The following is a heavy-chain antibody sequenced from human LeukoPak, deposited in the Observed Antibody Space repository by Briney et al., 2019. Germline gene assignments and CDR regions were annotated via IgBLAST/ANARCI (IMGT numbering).Heavy chain of an antibody. J-gene: IGHJ4*02. CDR1: GYIFTDYY. CDR2: INPNSGGT. D-gene: IGHD3-3*01. CDR3: AGDGNYDFWSGYLDY. V-gene: IGHV1-2*06. Sequence: ASVKVSCKASGYIFTDYYMHWVRQAPGQELGWMGRINPNSGGTNYAQKFQGRVTMTRDTSISTAYMELSRLRSDDTAVYYCAGDGNYDFWSGYLDYWGQGALVTVSS.